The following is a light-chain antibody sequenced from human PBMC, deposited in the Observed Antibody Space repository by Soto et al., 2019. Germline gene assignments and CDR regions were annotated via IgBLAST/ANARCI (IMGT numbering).Light chain of an antibody. J-gene: IGKJ4*01. V-gene: IGKV3-11*01. CDR1: QSVRTY. CDR2: DAS. Sequence: DIVLKQSHATLSFSPGGRATISCSASQSVRTYLAWYHQIPGQPPPLLLYDASTRATGIPDRFSGSGSGTDFTLTISSLQPEDFGVYYCHQRYNWPRTFGGGTKVEI. CDR3: HQRYNWPRT.